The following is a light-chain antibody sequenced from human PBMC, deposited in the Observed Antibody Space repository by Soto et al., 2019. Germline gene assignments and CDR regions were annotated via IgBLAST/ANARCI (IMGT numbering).Light chain of an antibody. V-gene: IGKV1-39*01. CDR1: QSISSY. Sequence: IQVTQSPSSLSASVGDRVTITCRASQSISSYLYWYRQKPGRAPNLLTYAASKLQSGVPSRFSGSGSGTDFTLTISSLQPGDFAIYYCQQSYSAPWTFGQGTKVEIK. CDR3: QQSYSAPWT. CDR2: AAS. J-gene: IGKJ1*01.